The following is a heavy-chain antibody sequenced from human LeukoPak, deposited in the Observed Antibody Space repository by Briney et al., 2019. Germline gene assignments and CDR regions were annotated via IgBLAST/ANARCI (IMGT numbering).Heavy chain of an antibody. CDR3: ARESGTVVTRYGRAEYFQE. Sequence: GGSLRLSCAASGFTFSSYWMTWVRQAPGKGLGWVANIKQDGSEKYYVDSVKGRFTISRDNAKNSLYLQMNSLRAEDTAVYYCARESGTVVTRYGRAEYFQEWGQGTLVTVSS. CDR1: GFTFSSYW. J-gene: IGHJ1*01. CDR2: IKQDGSEK. V-gene: IGHV3-7*03. D-gene: IGHD4-23*01.